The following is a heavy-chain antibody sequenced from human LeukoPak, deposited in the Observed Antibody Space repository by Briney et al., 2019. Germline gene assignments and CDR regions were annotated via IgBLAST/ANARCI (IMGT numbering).Heavy chain of an antibody. CDR2: ISAYNGNT. CDR1: GYTFTGYY. D-gene: IGHD3-22*01. Sequence: ASVKVSCKASGYTFTGYYMHWVRQAPGQGLEWMGWISAYNGNTNCAQKLQGRVTMTTDTSTSTAYMELRSLRSDDTAVYYCARDLMARGYDYWGQGTLVTVSS. V-gene: IGHV1-18*04. CDR3: ARDLMARGYDY. J-gene: IGHJ4*02.